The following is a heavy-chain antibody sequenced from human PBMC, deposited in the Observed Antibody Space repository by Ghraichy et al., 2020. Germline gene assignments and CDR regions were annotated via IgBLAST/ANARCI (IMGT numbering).Heavy chain of an antibody. CDR1: GYMFTNYW. CDR3: ARLEAVYDSSGYYPKQMDY. D-gene: IGHD3-22*01. J-gene: IGHJ4*02. V-gene: IGHV5-51*01. Sequence: GESLNISCKGSGYMFTNYWIGWVRQMPGKGLEWMGIIYPGDSDTRYSPSFQGQVTISADKSISAAYLQWSSLKASDTAMYYCARLEAVYDSSGYYPKQMDYWGQGTLVTVSS. CDR2: IYPGDSDT.